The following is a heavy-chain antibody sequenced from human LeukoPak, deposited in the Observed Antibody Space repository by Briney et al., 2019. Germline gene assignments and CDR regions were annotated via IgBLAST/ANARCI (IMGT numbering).Heavy chain of an antibody. CDR2: IKQDGSEK. J-gene: IGHJ4*02. Sequence: GGSLRLSCAASGFTFRRYWMSWARQASGKGLEWVANIKQDGSEKYYVDSVKGRFTISRDNAKNSLYLQMNSLRAEDTAVYYCVGLGENYWGQGTLVIVSS. CDR1: GFTFRRYW. D-gene: IGHD3-10*01. CDR3: VGLGENY. V-gene: IGHV3-7*02.